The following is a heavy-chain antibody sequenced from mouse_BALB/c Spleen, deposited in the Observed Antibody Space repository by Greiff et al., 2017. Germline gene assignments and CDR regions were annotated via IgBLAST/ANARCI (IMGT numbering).Heavy chain of an antibody. Sequence: EVMLVESGGGLVKPGGSLKLSCAASGFTFSSYAMSWVRQTPEKRLEWVASISSGGSTYYPDSVKGRFTISRDNARNILYLQMSSLRSEDTAMYYCARGLYYDYDAFAYWGQGTLVSVSA. D-gene: IGHD2-4*01. V-gene: IGHV5-6-5*01. CDR1: GFTFSSYA. CDR2: ISSGGST. J-gene: IGHJ3*01. CDR3: ARGLYYDYDAFAY.